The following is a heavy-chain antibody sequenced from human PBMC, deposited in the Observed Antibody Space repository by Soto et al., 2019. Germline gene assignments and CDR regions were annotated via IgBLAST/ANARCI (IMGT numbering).Heavy chain of an antibody. V-gene: IGHV4-31*03. J-gene: IGHJ5*02. CDR3: ARDRVIAAAGTWVWFDP. CDR2: IYYSGST. CDR1: GGSISSGGYY. Sequence: QVQLQESGPGLVKPSQTLSLTCTVSGGSISSGGYYWSWIRQHPGKGLEWIGYIYYSGSTYYNPSLKSRVTRSVDPSKYQFSLKLSSVTAADTAVYYCARDRVIAAAGTWVWFDPWGQGTLVTVSS. D-gene: IGHD6-13*01.